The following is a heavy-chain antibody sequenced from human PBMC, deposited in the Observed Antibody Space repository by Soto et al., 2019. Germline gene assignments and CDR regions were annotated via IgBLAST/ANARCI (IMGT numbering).Heavy chain of an antibody. CDR3: GRGDYANAFDI. CDR2: IYHSGST. D-gene: IGHD4-17*01. J-gene: IGHJ3*02. CDR1: GGSISIGGDS. V-gene: IGHV4-30-2*01. Sequence: SETLSLTCTVCGGSISIGGDSWNWIRQPPGKGLEWIGNIYHSGSTYYNASLKSRVTISVDRSKNQFSLKLSSVTAADTAVYYCGRGDYANAFDIWGQGTMVTVSS.